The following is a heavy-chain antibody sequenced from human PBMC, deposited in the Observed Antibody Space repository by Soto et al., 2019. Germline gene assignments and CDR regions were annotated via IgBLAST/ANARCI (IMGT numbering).Heavy chain of an antibody. CDR2: ISSSGGTI. CDR1: GFTFRNWE. V-gene: IGHV3-48*03. CDR3: ARSEAYFYGMDV. J-gene: IGHJ6*02. Sequence: GGSLRLSCAASGFTFRNWEMNWVRQAPGKGLEWVSYISSSGGTIHYADSVRGRFTISRDNAESSVHLQMNSLRAEDTALYYCARSEAYFYGMDVWGQGTTVTVSS.